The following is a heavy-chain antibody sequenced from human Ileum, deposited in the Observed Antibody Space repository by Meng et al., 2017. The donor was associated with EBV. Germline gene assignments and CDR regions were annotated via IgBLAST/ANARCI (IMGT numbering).Heavy chain of an antibody. V-gene: IGHV3-23*01. CDR2: ISGRDGST. Sequence: EVQLLESGGGLVQPGGSLRLSCAASGFTFSSSSMSWVRQAPGKGLEWVSVISGRDGSTYYADPVKGRFTISRDSSKNTLYLQMSSLRAEDTAIYYCARLVSDWGQGTLVTVS. CDR1: GFTFSSSS. J-gene: IGHJ4*02. CDR3: ARLVSD. D-gene: IGHD6-19*01.